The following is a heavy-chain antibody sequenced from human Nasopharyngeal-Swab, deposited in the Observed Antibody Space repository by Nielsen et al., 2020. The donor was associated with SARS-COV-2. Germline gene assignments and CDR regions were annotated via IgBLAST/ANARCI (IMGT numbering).Heavy chain of an antibody. CDR2: IYYSGST. V-gene: IGHV4-59*08. CDR3: ARQDYVRAFDI. J-gene: IGHJ3*02. D-gene: IGHD3-10*02. Sequence: SETLSLTCTVSGGSISSYYWSWIRQPPGKGLEWIGYIYYSGSTNYNPSLKSRVTISVHTSKNQFSLKLSSVTAADTAVYYCARQDYVRAFDIWGQGTMVTVSS. CDR1: GGSISSYY.